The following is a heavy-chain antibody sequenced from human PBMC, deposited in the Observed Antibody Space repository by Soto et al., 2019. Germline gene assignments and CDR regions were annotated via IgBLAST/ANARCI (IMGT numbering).Heavy chain of an antibody. J-gene: IGHJ6*03. CDR3: AKGLGYCSGGSCYRTLIGYYYYMDV. Sequence: GGSLRLSCAASGFTFSSYAMSWVRQAPGKGLEWVSAISGSGGSTYYADSVKGRFTISRDNSKNTLYLQMNSLRAEDTAVYYCAKGLGYCSGGSCYRTLIGYYYYMDVWGKGTTVTVSS. D-gene: IGHD2-15*01. CDR2: ISGSGGST. V-gene: IGHV3-23*01. CDR1: GFTFSSYA.